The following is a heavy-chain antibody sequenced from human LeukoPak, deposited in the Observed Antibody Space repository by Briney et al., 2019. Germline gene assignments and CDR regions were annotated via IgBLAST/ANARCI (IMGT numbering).Heavy chain of an antibody. Sequence: GASVKVSCKASGYTLTSYGISRVRQAPGQGLEWMGWISAYNGNTRYAQKLQGRVTMTTDSSTSTAYMELRSLRSDDTAVYYCARGPIIDIVVIPAAADYYHMDVWGKGTTVTVSS. CDR1: GYTLTSYG. CDR3: ARGPIIDIVVIPAAADYYHMDV. J-gene: IGHJ6*03. CDR2: ISAYNGNT. V-gene: IGHV1-18*01. D-gene: IGHD2-2*01.